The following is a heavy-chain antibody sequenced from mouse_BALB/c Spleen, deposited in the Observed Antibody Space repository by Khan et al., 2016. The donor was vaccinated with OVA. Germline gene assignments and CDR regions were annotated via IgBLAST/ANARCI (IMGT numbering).Heavy chain of an antibody. Sequence: HLHHSLPYLFNPGASFKISFPSSLYPFPDYPTPFFNHIPLPLLAFIGYIYPVIYPTNYNEKFKANATLTADKSSNTFYMQLSSLTSEDSAVYFCARSGYGTFAYWGQGTLVTVSA. CDR2: IYPVIYPT. CDR1: LYPFPDYP. D-gene: IGHD2-10*02. V-gene: IGHV1S12*01. J-gene: IGHJ3*01. CDR3: ARSGYGTFAY.